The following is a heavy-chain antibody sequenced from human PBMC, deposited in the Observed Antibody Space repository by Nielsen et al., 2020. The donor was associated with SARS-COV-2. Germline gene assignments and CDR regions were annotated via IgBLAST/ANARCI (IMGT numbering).Heavy chain of an antibody. CDR1: GFTVSNNY. J-gene: IGHJ3*02. V-gene: IGHV3-53*01. D-gene: IGHD2-8*02. CDR2: IDVGGDT. Sequence: GGSLRLSCAASGFTVSNNYMSWVRQAPGKRLEWVSVIDVGGDTDYTDSVKGRFTISRDNSRNTLYLQINSLRVDDTAVYYCARDLTGDAFDIWGQGTMFTVSS. CDR3: ARDLTGDAFDI.